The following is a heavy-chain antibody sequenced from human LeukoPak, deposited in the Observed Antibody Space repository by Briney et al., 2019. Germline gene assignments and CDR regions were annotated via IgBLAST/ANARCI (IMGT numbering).Heavy chain of an antibody. CDR2: IGIRDDT. J-gene: IGHJ3*02. Sequence: HPGGSLRLSCAASGFTFRDYDMHWVRHVPGRGLEWVSAIGIRDDTHYPDSVKGRFTISRENAKNSLYLQMNTLRDGDTAMYYCIRGGIRVSGIDAFDIWGQGTMVTVSS. V-gene: IGHV3-13*01. CDR3: IRGGIRVSGIDAFDI. CDR1: GFTFRDYD. D-gene: IGHD5/OR15-5a*01.